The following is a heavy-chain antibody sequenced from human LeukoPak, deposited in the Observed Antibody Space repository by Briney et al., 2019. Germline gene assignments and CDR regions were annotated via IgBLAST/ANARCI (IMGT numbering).Heavy chain of an antibody. D-gene: IGHD4-17*01. J-gene: IGHJ2*01. V-gene: IGHV4-4*07. CDR2: ISSGGSS. Sequence: SETLSLTCSVSGDSVSYFYWSWIRQAAGKGLEWIGRISSGGSSDYNPSLKSRVTISIDTSKNQFSLKLNSVTAADTAVYYCAGYGEYWDWYFDPWGRGTPVTVSP. CDR3: AGYGEYWDWYFDP. CDR1: GDSVSYFY.